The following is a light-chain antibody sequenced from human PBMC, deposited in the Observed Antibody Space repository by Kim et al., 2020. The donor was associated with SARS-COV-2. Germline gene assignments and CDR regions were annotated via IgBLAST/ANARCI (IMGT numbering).Light chain of an antibody. Sequence: GSPGESATLPCRASQNIWTSVAWYQQRGGQAPRLLIVEASTRTNGAPARFSGSGSGTEFTLTITSLQPEDSAVYYCQRSRNWPPTFGQGTKLEI. J-gene: IGKJ2*01. CDR2: EAS. CDR1: QNIWTS. V-gene: IGKV3-15*01. CDR3: QRSRNWPPT.